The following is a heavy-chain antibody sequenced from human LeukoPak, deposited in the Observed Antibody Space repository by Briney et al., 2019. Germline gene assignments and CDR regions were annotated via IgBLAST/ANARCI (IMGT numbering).Heavy chain of an antibody. CDR2: IKQDGSEK. V-gene: IGHV3-7*01. J-gene: IGHJ4*02. CDR3: AKDYCSSPSCYIDY. D-gene: IGHD2-2*02. Sequence: GGSLRLSCAASGFTFSSYWMSWVRQAPGKGLEWVANIKQDGSEKYYVDSVKGRFTISRDNSKNTLYLQMYSLRAEDTAVYYCAKDYCSSPSCYIDYWGQGTLVTVSS. CDR1: GFTFSSYW.